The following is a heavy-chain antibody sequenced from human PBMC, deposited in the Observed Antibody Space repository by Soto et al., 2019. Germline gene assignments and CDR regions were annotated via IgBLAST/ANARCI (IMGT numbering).Heavy chain of an antibody. Sequence: GESLKISCKASGYSVTNYWIALVRQMPGKDLEWMGIIYPGDSDTRYSPSFQCQVSFSADKSISTAYLRWSSLKASDTAMYYCARHAGDLKMSPAAKQYKYYCNPKDVWGQGTTVTVSS. CDR3: ARHAGDLKMSPAAKQYKYYCNPKDV. D-gene: IGHD1-20*01. J-gene: IGHJ6*02. CDR2: IYPGDSDT. CDR1: GYSVTNYW. V-gene: IGHV5-51*01.